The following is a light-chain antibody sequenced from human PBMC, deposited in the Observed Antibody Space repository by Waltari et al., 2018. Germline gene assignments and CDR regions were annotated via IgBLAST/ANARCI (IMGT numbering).Light chain of an antibody. CDR2: DAS. CDR3: QHFLNFPWT. V-gene: IGKV1-33*01. CDR1: TDIGDY. Sequence: DIQMTQSPSSLPASIGDRVTITCQASTDIGDYLNWYQQKPGKAPSILISDASTLKVGVPSRFSGSGSGTHFVLTITDLQPEDLGTYYCQHFLNFPWTFGQGTKVKI. J-gene: IGKJ1*01.